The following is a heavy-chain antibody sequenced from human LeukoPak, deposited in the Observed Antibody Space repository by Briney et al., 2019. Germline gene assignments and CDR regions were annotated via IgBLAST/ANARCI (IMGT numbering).Heavy chain of an antibody. Sequence: SETLSLTCTVSGGSISSYYWSWIRQPPGKELEWIGYISYSGNTDSNPSLKGRVTISVDTSKNQFSLKLSSVTAADTAVYYCARHTTHGDYNPNDYWGQGTLVTVSS. CDR3: ARHTTHGDYNPNDY. CDR2: ISYSGNT. V-gene: IGHV4-59*08. CDR1: GGSISSYY. J-gene: IGHJ4*02. D-gene: IGHD3-16*01.